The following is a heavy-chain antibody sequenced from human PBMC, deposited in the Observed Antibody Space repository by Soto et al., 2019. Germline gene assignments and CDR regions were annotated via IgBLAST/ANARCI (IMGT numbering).Heavy chain of an antibody. CDR1: GFTFSSFA. CDR2: IGSRGDST. Sequence: VHLLESGGGLVQPGGYLRLSCAASGFTFSSFAMSWVRQAPGKGLEWVSAIGSRGDSTYYADSVKGRFTISRDNSKNTLYLQMNSLRAEDTAVYYCAKDLIYGYNSGRPFDSWGQGTLVTVSS. D-gene: IGHD6-19*01. V-gene: IGHV3-23*01. CDR3: AKDLIYGYNSGRPFDS. J-gene: IGHJ4*02.